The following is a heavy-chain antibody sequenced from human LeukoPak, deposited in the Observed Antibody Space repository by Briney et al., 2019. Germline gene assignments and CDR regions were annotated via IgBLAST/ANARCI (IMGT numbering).Heavy chain of an antibody. CDR1: GFTFSSHL. J-gene: IGHJ4*02. Sequence: GGSLRLSCAASGFTFSSHLMHWIRQAPGKGLEWVALIWYDGSNKYYTDSVRGRFTISRENTQNTLYLQMNSLRVEDTALYYCAREGPRGNSQFDYWGQGTLVTVSS. CDR3: AREGPRGNSQFDY. V-gene: IGHV3-33*08. CDR2: IWYDGSNK.